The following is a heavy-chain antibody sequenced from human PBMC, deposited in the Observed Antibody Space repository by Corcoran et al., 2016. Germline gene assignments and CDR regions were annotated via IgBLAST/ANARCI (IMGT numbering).Heavy chain of an antibody. Sequence: EVQLVESGGGLVKPGGSLRLSCAASGLTFSSYSMNWVRQAPGKGLEWVSSISSSSSYIYYADSVKGRFTISRDNAKNSLYLQMNSLRAEDTAVYYCARDRYCSGGSCYSTSDWGQGTLVTVSS. V-gene: IGHV3-21*01. CDR3: ARDRYCSGGSCYSTSD. CDR1: GLTFSSYS. J-gene: IGHJ4*02. CDR2: ISSSSSYI. D-gene: IGHD2-15*01.